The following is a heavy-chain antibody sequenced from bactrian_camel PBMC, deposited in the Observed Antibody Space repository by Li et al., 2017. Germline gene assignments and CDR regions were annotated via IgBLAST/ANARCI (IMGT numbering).Heavy chain of an antibody. CDR3: AAEGLRGPTYGRKWCGQLLARQYMH. V-gene: IGHV3S67*01. D-gene: IGHD6*01. CDR2: IDSDGST. J-gene: IGHJ4*01. CDR1: EYTYTSFC. Sequence: VQLVESGGGSVQAGGSLRLSCVPSEYTYTSFCWAWIRQAPGSEREAVAGIDSDGSTIYADAVTGRLTISEDNNTHTLYLQMNNLKPEDNATYYCAAEGLRGPTYGRKWCGQLLARQYMHWGQGTQVTVS.